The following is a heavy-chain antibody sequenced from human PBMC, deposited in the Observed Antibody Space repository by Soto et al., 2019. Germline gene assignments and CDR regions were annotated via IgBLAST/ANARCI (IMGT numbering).Heavy chain of an antibody. D-gene: IGHD3-3*01. J-gene: IGHJ4*02. Sequence: QVQLVESGGGVVQPGRSLRLSCAASGFTFNTYGMHWVRQAPGKGLEWVAVISYDGSNKYYADSVKGRFTISRDNSKNTLYEQMNSLRPEDTAVYYCATEGRFFWGQGTLVTVSS. CDR1: GFTFNTYG. CDR2: ISYDGSNK. V-gene: IGHV3-30*03. CDR3: ATEGRFF.